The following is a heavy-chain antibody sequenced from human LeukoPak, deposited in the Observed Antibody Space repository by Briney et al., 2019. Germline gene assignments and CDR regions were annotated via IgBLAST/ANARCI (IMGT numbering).Heavy chain of an antibody. CDR1: GFTFSSYS. CDR3: ARAEDYGDYVSDY. Sequence: GSLRLSCAASGFTFSSYSMNWVRQAPGKGLEWVSSISSSSSYIYYADSVKGRFTISRDNAKNSLYLQMNSLRAEDTAVYYCARAEDYGDYVSDYWGQGTLVTVSS. CDR2: ISSSSSYI. D-gene: IGHD4-17*01. V-gene: IGHV3-21*01. J-gene: IGHJ4*02.